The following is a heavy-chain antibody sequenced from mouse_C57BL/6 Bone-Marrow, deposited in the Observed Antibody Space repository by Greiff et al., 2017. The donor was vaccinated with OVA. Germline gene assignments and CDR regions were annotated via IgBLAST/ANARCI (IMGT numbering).Heavy chain of an antibody. D-gene: IGHD3-3*01. Sequence: QVQLQQPGAELVMPGASVKLSCKASGYTFTSYWMHWVKQRPGQGLEWIGEIDPSDSYTNYNQKFKGKSTLTVDKSSSTAYMQLSSLTSEDSAVYYCARWGDVGYFDYWGQGTTLTVSS. CDR3: ARWGDVGYFDY. CDR1: GYTFTSYW. CDR2: IDPSDSYT. V-gene: IGHV1-69*01. J-gene: IGHJ2*01.